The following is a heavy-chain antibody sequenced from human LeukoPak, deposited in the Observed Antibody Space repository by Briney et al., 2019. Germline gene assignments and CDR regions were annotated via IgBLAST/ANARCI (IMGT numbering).Heavy chain of an antibody. V-gene: IGHV3-64D*06. CDR2: ITTNGGSI. CDR1: GFTFSSFG. CDR3: VKASEYYDY. Sequence: GGSLRLSCSASGFTFSSFGMHGVRQAPGKGLEYVSSITTNGGSIVYADSVRGRFTISRDNSKNALYLQMSSLRPEDTAVYFCVKASEYYDYWGQGTLVTVSS. J-gene: IGHJ4*02. D-gene: IGHD3-10*01.